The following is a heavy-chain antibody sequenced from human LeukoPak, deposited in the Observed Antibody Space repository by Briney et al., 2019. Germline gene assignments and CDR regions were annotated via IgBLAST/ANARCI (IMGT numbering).Heavy chain of an antibody. Sequence: PSETLSLTCTVSGGSISSYYWSWIRHPAGKGLECIGRISTSGSTNYNPSLKSRVTMSVDTSKNQFSLNLSSVTAADTAVYYCARDGPYGSGTYYHDAFDMWGQGTMVTVSS. CDR3: ARDGPYGSGTYYHDAFDM. CDR1: GGSISSYY. CDR2: ISTSGST. V-gene: IGHV4-4*07. D-gene: IGHD3-10*01. J-gene: IGHJ3*02.